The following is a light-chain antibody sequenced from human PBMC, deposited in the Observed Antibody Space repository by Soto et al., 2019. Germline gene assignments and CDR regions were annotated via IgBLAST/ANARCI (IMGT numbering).Light chain of an antibody. J-gene: IGKJ1*01. Sequence: DIQMTQSPLTVSATVGDRVTLTCRASQRIRSWVAWYQQKAGKAPKLMVHDASILESGVPSRFSGTGSGSEFTLTISSLQPDDSATYYCQHYDSYSPWMFGQGTRVEI. CDR2: DAS. V-gene: IGKV1-5*01. CDR3: QHYDSYSPWM. CDR1: QRIRSW.